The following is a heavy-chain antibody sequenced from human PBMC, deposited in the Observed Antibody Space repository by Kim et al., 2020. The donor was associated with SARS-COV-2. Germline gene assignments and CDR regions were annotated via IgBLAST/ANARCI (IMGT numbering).Heavy chain of an antibody. Sequence: GSTYYADSVTGRFTISRDNAKNTLYLQMNSLRAEDTAVYYCAEDRTVMVYWGQGTLVTVSS. CDR2: GST. D-gene: IGHD2-8*01. V-gene: IGHV3-23*01. CDR3: AEDRTVMVY. J-gene: IGHJ4*02.